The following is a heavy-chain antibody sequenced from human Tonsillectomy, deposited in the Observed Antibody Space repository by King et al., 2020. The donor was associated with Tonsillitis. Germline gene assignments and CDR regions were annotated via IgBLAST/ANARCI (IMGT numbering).Heavy chain of an antibody. V-gene: IGHV3-30-3*01. Sequence: QLVQSGGGVVQPGRSLRLSCAASGFTFSSYAMHWVRQAPGKGLEWVAVISYDGSNKYYADSVKGRFTISRDNSKNTLYLQMNSLRAEDTAVYYCARGRRIAVAVSFDSCGQGTLFTVSS. CDR2: ISYDGSNK. CDR3: ARGRRIAVAVSFDS. J-gene: IGHJ4*02. CDR1: GFTFSSYA. D-gene: IGHD6-19*01.